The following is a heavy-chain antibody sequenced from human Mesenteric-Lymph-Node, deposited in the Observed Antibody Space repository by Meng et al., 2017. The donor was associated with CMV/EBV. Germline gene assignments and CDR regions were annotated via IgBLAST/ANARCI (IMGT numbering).Heavy chain of an antibody. CDR1: GFTFTYSS. CDR3: AKDSGSYPKYYFDY. Sequence: GGSLRLSCAASGFTFTYSSYWMSWVRQAPGKGLEWVSGISWNSGSIGYADSVKGRFTISRDNAKNSLYLQMNSLRAEDMALYYCAKDSGSYPKYYFDYWGQGTLVTVSS. J-gene: IGHJ4*02. V-gene: IGHV3-9*03. CDR2: ISWNSGSI. D-gene: IGHD1-26*01.